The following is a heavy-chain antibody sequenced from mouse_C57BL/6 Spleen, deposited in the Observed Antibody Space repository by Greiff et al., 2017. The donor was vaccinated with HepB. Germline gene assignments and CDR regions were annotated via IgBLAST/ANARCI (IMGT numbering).Heavy chain of an antibody. CDR3: ARGGMVTTSLYYFDY. D-gene: IGHD2-2*01. CDR2: IDPSDSYT. Sequence: QVQLQQPGAELVKPGASVKLSCKASGYTFTSYWMQWVKQRPGQGLEWIGEIDPSDSYTNYNQKFKGKATLTVDTSSSTAYMQLSSLTSEDSAVYYCARGGMVTTSLYYFDYWGQGTTLTVSS. V-gene: IGHV1-50*01. CDR1: GYTFTSYW. J-gene: IGHJ2*01.